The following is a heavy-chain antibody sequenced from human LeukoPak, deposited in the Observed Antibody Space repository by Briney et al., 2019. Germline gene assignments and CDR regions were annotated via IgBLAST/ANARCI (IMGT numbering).Heavy chain of an antibody. V-gene: IGHV3-43*01. CDR2: ISWDGGST. CDR1: GFTFDDYT. D-gene: IGHD6-19*01. CDR3: AKEEYSSGWTG. J-gene: IGHJ4*02. Sequence: GGSLSLSCAASGFTFDDYTMHWVRQAPGKGLEWVSLISWDGGSTYYADSVKGRFTISRDNSKNSLYLQMNSLRTEDTALYYCAKEEYSSGWTGWGQGTLVTVSS.